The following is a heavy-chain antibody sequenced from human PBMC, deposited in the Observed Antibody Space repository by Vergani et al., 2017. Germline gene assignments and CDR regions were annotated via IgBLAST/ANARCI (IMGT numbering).Heavy chain of an antibody. Sequence: QVQLVESGGGLVKPGGSLRLSCAASGFSFSDHYMTWIRQAPGKGLEWVSYISNSGNTIEYADSVKGRFSISRDNAKSSLFLQMDSLRAEDTAVYFCAKRPAAGIDSWGQGTLVTVSS. CDR3: AKRPAAGIDS. J-gene: IGHJ4*02. CDR2: ISNSGNTI. D-gene: IGHD2-2*01. V-gene: IGHV3-11*01. CDR1: GFSFSDHY.